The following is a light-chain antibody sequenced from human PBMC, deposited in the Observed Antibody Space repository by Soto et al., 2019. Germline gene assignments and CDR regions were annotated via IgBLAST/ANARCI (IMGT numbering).Light chain of an antibody. Sequence: DIVMPQSPDSLAVSLGERATINCKSSQSILSSSNNKNSLAWFQQQPGQPPKLLIYWASTRVSGVPDRFSGSGSGTDVTLTISSLQAEDVAVYYCQQYYSSVVTFGQGTRLEIK. J-gene: IGKJ5*01. V-gene: IGKV4-1*01. CDR1: QSILSSSNNKNS. CDR3: QQYYSSVVT. CDR2: WAS.